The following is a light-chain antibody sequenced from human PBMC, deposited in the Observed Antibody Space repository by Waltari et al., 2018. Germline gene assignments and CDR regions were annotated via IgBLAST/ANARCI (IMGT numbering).Light chain of an antibody. CDR1: TSNIGSHT. CDR2: NN. Sequence: QSVLTQPPSASGTPGQRVTAPCSGATSNIGSHTGNWYQQLPGAAPKPLIYNNPRPSGVPDRFSGSKSGTSASLAISWLQSEDEAEYYCTAWDDNLDAYVFGSGTKVTVL. V-gene: IGLV1-44*01. J-gene: IGLJ6*01. CDR3: TAWDDNLDAYV.